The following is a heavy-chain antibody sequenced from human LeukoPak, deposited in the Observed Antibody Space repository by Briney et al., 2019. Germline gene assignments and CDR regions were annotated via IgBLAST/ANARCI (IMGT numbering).Heavy chain of an antibody. Sequence: SETLSLTCTVSGGSISNGVYYWSWIRQHPGKGLEWIGYIYYSGSTYYSPSLKSRLTMSVDTSKNQFSPKLSSVTAADTAVYYCARDLGGGSFDFWGQGTLVTVSS. CDR1: GGSISNGVYY. CDR2: IYYSGST. V-gene: IGHV4-31*03. J-gene: IGHJ4*02. CDR3: ARDLGGGSFDF. D-gene: IGHD2-15*01.